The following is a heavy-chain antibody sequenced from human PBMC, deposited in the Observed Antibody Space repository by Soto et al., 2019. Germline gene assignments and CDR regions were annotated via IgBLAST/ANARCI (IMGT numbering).Heavy chain of an antibody. CDR2: IYYSGST. CDR1: GGSISSYY. V-gene: IGHV4-59*08. J-gene: IGHJ4*02. D-gene: IGHD6-19*01. Sequence: SETLSLTCTVSGGSISSYYWSWIRQPPGKGLEWIGYIYYSGSTNYNPSLKSRVTISVDTSKNQFSLKLSSVTAADTAVYYCARHMYSSGWQPIDYWGQGTLVTVSS. CDR3: ARHMYSSGWQPIDY.